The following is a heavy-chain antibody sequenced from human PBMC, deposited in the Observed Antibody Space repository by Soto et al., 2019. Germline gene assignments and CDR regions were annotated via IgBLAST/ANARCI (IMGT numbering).Heavy chain of an antibody. CDR3: ARCDGEGYGFDY. CDR1: GFSLSTSGMG. J-gene: IGHJ4*02. V-gene: IGHV2-5*02. D-gene: IGHD4-17*01. Sequence: QITLKESGPSLVKPTQTLTLTCNFSGFSLSTSGMGMGWIRQPPGKALEWLALIYWDDDRRYSPSLKTRLTITNDTSKNQVVLTMTNMDPMDTATYYWARCDGEGYGFDYWGQGTRVTVSS. CDR2: IYWDDDR.